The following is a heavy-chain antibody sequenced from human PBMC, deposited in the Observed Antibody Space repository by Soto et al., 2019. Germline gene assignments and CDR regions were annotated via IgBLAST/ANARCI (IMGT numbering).Heavy chain of an antibody. CDR1: GGPISSSSYY. V-gene: IGHV4-39*01. CDR3: SRQLSLDALDY. CDR2: IYYSGST. J-gene: IGHJ4*02. Sequence: QLQLQESGPGLVKPSETLSLTCTVSGGPISSSSYYWGWIRQPPGKGLEWIGSIYYSGSTYYNPSHKRRVPLSVYTSNNQYPLKLSSVSRADTAVYFCSRQLSLDALDYWGQGTPVTVSS.